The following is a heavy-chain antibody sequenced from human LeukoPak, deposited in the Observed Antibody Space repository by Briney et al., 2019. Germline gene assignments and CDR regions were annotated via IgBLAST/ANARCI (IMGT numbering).Heavy chain of an antibody. D-gene: IGHD4-17*01. J-gene: IGHJ5*02. CDR3: ARAPGGDYDNWFDP. Sequence: SETLSLTCTVSGGSISSGGYYWSWIRQHPGKGLEWIGYIYYSGSTYYNPSLKSRVTISVDTSKNQFSLKLSSVTAADTAVYYCARAPGGDYDNWFDPWGQGTLVTVS. CDR1: GGSISSGGYY. CDR2: IYYSGST. V-gene: IGHV4-31*03.